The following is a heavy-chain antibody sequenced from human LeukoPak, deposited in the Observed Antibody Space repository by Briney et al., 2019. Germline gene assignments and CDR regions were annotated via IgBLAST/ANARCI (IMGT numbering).Heavy chain of an antibody. CDR2: MHYIGSS. CDR3: ARVGAVVPAVIWGYYYYMDV. J-gene: IGHJ6*03. Sequence: SETLSLTCTVSGGSVSSHSYYWGWIRQPPGTGLEWIGSMHYIGSSYYNPSLKSRVTISVDTSKNQFSLKLSSVNAANTAVYYCARVGAVVPAVIWGYYYYMDVWGKGTTVTVSS. CDR1: GGSVSSHSYY. V-gene: IGHV4-39*07. D-gene: IGHD2-2*01.